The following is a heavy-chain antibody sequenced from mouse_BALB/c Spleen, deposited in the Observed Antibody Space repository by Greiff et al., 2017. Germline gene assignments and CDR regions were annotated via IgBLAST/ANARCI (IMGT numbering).Heavy chain of an antibody. CDR2: ISSGGST. J-gene: IGHJ2*01. Sequence: EVQLVESGGGLVKPGGSLKLSCAASGFTFSSYAMSWVRQTPEKRLEWVASISSGGSTYYPDSVKGRFTISRDNARNILYLQMSSLRSEDTAMYYCARGLDLYYGSSYFDYWGQGTTLTVSS. D-gene: IGHD1-1*01. CDR3: ARGLDLYYGSSYFDY. V-gene: IGHV5-6-5*01. CDR1: GFTFSSYA.